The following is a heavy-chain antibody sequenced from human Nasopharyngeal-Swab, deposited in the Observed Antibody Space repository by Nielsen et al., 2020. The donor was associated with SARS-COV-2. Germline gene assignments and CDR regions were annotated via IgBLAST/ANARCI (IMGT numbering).Heavy chain of an antibody. J-gene: IGHJ3*02. Sequence: GPLRLSCTVSGGSISSYYWSWIRQPPGKGLEWIGYIYYSGSTNYNPSLKRRVTISVETSKNQFSLKLSSVTAADTAVYYCASYYDSEADAFDIWGQGTMVTVSS. CDR1: GGSISSYY. CDR2: IYYSGST. CDR3: ASYYDSEADAFDI. V-gene: IGHV4-59*13. D-gene: IGHD3-22*01.